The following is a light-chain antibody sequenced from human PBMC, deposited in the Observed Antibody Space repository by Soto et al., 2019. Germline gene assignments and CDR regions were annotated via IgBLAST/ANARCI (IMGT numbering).Light chain of an antibody. CDR3: QQYDNLPPYT. CDR2: DAS. CDR1: KDISNY. V-gene: IGKV1-33*01. J-gene: IGKJ2*01. Sequence: DIQMTQSPSSLSASVGDRVTITCQASKDISNYLNWYQQKPGKAPKLLIYDASNLETGVPSRFSGSGSGTDFTFTISSLQPEDIETYYCQQYDNLPPYTLGQGTELEIK.